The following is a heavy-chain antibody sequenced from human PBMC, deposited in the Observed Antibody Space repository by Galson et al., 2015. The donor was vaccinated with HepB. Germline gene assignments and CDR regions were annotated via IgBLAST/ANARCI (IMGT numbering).Heavy chain of an antibody. CDR1: GFTFNSYA. Sequence: SLRLSCAASGFTFNSYAMHWVRQAPGQGLQWVAVITYAGTNKFYARSVKGRFTISRDNSGNTMFLHMNSLRPEDTALYYCVKGGGYSAIRGRGGFDSWGQGALVTVSS. J-gene: IGHJ4*02. V-gene: IGHV3-30*04. CDR2: ITYAGTNK. D-gene: IGHD5-12*01. CDR3: VKGGGYSAIRGRGGFDS.